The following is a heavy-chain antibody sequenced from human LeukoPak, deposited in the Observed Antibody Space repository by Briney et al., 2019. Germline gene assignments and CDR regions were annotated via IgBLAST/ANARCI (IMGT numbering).Heavy chain of an antibody. CDR1: GGSIISSSYY. Sequence: SETLSLTCTVSGGSIISSSYYWGWIRQPPGKGLEWIGSIYYLGNTHYNPSLKSRVTISVDTSKNQFSLKLSSVTAADTAVYYCARDGLNTMVRGKIHYYYMDVWGKGTTVTISS. CDR2: IYYLGNT. J-gene: IGHJ6*03. D-gene: IGHD3-10*01. V-gene: IGHV4-39*07. CDR3: ARDGLNTMVRGKIHYYYMDV.